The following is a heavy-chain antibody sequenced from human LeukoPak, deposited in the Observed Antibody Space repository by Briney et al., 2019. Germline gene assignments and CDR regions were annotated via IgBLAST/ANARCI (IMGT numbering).Heavy chain of an antibody. CDR3: AKERAGYTNPYYFDY. J-gene: IGHJ4*02. D-gene: IGHD3-16*02. CDR2: ITTSGGSA. CDR1: GFTFSSYA. Sequence: GESLRLSCAASGFTFSSYAMSWVRRAPGKGLEWVSGITTSGGSASYADSVKGRFTISRDNPGNTLFMEMHSLRAEDTAVYYCAKERAGYTNPYYFDYWGQGTLATVSS. V-gene: IGHV3-23*01.